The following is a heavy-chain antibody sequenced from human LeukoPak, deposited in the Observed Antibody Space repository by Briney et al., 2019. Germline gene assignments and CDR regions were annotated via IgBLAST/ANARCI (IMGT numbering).Heavy chain of an antibody. J-gene: IGHJ6*03. CDR2: IRSKANSYAT. CDR3: TRNAVVVPAARFDYYYYYMDV. V-gene: IGHV3-73*01. Sequence: GGSLKLSCAASEFTFSGSAMHWVRQASGKGLEWVGRIRSKANSYATAYAASVKGRFTIPRGDSKNTAYLQMNSLKTADTAVYYCTRNAVVVPAARFDYYYYYMDVWGKGTTVTVSS. D-gene: IGHD2-2*01. CDR1: EFTFSGSA.